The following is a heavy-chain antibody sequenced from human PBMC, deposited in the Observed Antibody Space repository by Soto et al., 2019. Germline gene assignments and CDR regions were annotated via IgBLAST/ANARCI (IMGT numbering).Heavy chain of an antibody. CDR1: GGSISSGDYY. CDR3: AREYGRSMILYYFDY. CDR2: IYYSGST. J-gene: IGHJ4*02. D-gene: IGHD3-22*01. V-gene: IGHV4-30-4*01. Sequence: PSGTLSLTCTVSGGSISSGDYYWSWIRQPPGKGLEWIGYIYYSGSTYYNPSLKSRVTISVDTSKNQFSLKLSSVTAADTAVYYCAREYGRSMILYYFDYWGQGTLVTVSS.